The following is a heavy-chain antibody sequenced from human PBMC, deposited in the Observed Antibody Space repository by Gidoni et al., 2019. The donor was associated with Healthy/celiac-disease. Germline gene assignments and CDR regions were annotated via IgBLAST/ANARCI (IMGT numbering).Heavy chain of an antibody. D-gene: IGHD3-3*01. V-gene: IGHV5-10-1*03. CDR3: ARFGGRDFWSGYYPSYYYYYMDV. J-gene: IGHJ6*03. CDR1: GYSFTSYW. Sequence: EVQLVQSGAEVKKPGESLRISCKGSGYSFTSYWISWVRQMPGKGLEWMGRIDPSDSYTNYSPSFQGHVTISADKSISTAYLQWSSLKASDTAMYYCARFGGRDFWSGYYPSYYYYYMDVWGKGTTVTVSS. CDR2: IDPSDSYT.